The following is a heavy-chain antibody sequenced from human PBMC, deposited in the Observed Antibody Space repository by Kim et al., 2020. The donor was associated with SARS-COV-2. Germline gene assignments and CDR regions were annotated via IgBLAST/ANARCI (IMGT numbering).Heavy chain of an antibody. CDR3: ARDGEVVVVPVYYYYGMDV. CDR1: GFTFSSYS. Sequence: GGSLRLSCAASGFTFSSYSMNWVRQAPGKGLEWVSSISSSSSYIYYADSVKGRFTISRDNAKNSLYLQMNSLRAEDTAVYYCARDGEVVVVPVYYYYGMDVWGQGTTVTVSS. J-gene: IGHJ6*02. D-gene: IGHD2-2*01. V-gene: IGHV3-21*01. CDR2: ISSSSSYI.